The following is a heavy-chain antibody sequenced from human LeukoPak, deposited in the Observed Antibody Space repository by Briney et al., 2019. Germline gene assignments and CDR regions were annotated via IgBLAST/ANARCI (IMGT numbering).Heavy chain of an antibody. CDR3: ARGGYDILTGYPNWFDP. V-gene: IGHV1-2*02. Sequence: PRASVKVSCKASGYTFTGYYMHWVRQAPGQGLEWMGWINPNSGGTNYAQKFQGRVTMTRDTSISTAYMELSRLRSDDTAVYYCARGGYDILTGYPNWFDPWGQGTLVTVSS. CDR1: GYTFTGYY. J-gene: IGHJ5*02. CDR2: INPNSGGT. D-gene: IGHD3-9*01.